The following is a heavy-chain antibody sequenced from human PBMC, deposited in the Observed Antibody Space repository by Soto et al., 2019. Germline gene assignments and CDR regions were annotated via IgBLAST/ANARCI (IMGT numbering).Heavy chain of an antibody. D-gene: IGHD3-3*01. CDR3: AKWSYLDY. CDR1: GCSFVSFA. CDR2: FSGSDGKT. Sequence: GADPRPPCTTSGCSFVSFAVTWVRQAAGKGMEWVANFSGSDGKTYNADAVKGRFSISRHTSRNTLYLQMNSLRADDTASYYSAKWSYLDYWGQGTRVTVSS. J-gene: IGHJ4*02. V-gene: IGHV3-23*01.